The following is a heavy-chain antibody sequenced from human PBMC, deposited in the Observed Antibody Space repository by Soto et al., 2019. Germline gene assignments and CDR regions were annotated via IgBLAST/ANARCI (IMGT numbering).Heavy chain of an antibody. CDR1: GFTFSSYS. CDR3: AGSEGLDYYGSGSFMICDY. CDR2: ISSSSSYI. V-gene: IGHV3-21*01. Sequence: GGSLRLSCAASGFTFSSYSMNWVRQAPGKGLEWVSSISSSSSYIYYADSVKGRFTISRDNAKNSLYLQMNSLRAEDTAVYYCAGSEGLDYYGSGSFMICDYWGQGTLVTVSS. D-gene: IGHD3-10*01. J-gene: IGHJ4*02.